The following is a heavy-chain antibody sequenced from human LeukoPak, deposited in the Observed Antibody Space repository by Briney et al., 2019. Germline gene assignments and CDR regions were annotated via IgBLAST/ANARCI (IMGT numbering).Heavy chain of an antibody. V-gene: IGHV3-48*01. J-gene: IGHJ5*02. Sequence: GGSLRLSCAASGFTFSSYSMNWVRRAPGKGLEWVSYISSSSSTIYYADSVKGRFTISRDNAKNSLYLQMNSLRAEDTAVYYCARCPVPYDSSARWFDPWGQGTLVTVSS. D-gene: IGHD3-22*01. CDR2: ISSSSSTI. CDR3: ARCPVPYDSSARWFDP. CDR1: GFTFSSYS.